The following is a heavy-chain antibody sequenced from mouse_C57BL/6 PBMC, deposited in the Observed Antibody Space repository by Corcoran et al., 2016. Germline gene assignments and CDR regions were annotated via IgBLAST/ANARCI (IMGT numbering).Heavy chain of an antibody. CDR2: ISYDGSN. J-gene: IGHJ4*01. D-gene: IGHD2-4*01. CDR3: ARGDYTRPYAMDY. V-gene: IGHV3-6*01. CDR1: GYSITSGYY. Sequence: DVQLQESGPGLVKPSQSLSLTCSVTGYSITSGYYWNWIRKFPGNKLEWMGYISYDGSNNYNPSLKNRISITRDTSKNQFFLKLNSVTTEDTATYYCARGDYTRPYAMDYWGQGTSVTVSS.